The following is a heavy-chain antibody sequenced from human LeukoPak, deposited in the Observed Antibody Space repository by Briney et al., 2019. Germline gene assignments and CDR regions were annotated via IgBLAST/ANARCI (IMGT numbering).Heavy chain of an antibody. D-gene: IGHD3-10*01. CDR2: ILSDGSNK. J-gene: IGHJ4*02. CDR3: VRASGSFDY. V-gene: IGHV3-33*01. CDR1: GFTFSDSV. Sequence: PGGALRLSCAASGFTFSDSVVHSVRQAPGKGVEGVAVILSDGSNKYYADSVKGRFTISRDNSKKTLYLQMNSLRVEDTAVYYCVRASGSFDYWGQGTLVTVSS.